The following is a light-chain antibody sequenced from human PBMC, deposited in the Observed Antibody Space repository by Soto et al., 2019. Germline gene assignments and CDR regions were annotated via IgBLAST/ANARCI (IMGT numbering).Light chain of an antibody. CDR1: QSLVHSDGNTY. J-gene: IGKJ1*01. CDR3: MQGTHWPLT. Sequence: DVVMTQSPLSLPVTLGQPASISCRSSQSLVHSDGNTYLNWFQQRPGQTPRRLINTVSNRVSGVPDRFSGSGSGTVFTLKINRVVAEDVGVYYCMQGTHWPLTFGQGTKVEIK. CDR2: TVS. V-gene: IGKV2-30*02.